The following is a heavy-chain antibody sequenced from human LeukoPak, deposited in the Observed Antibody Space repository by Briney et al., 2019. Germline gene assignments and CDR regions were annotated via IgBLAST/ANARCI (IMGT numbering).Heavy chain of an antibody. V-gene: IGHV1-46*01. CDR3: ARDPRRTMPPGVFDI. J-gene: IGHJ3*02. D-gene: IGHD2-2*01. CDR2: INPSGGST. Sequence: ASVKVSCKASGYTFTSYYMHWVRQPPGQGLEWMGIINPSGGSTSYAQKFQGRVTMTRDTSTSTVYMELSSLRSEDTAVYYCARDPRRTMPPGVFDIWGQGTVVTVSS. CDR1: GYTFTSYY.